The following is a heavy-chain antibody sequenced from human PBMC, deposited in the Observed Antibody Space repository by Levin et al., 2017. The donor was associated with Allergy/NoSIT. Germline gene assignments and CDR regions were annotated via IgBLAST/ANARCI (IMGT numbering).Heavy chain of an antibody. J-gene: IGHJ4*02. V-gene: IGHV3-13*04. CDR2: IGIAGDT. D-gene: IGHD6-25*01. CDR3: ARETGMGSSGWGGLDY. CDR1: GFTFSRYD. Sequence: GGSLRLSCAASGFTFSRYDMHWVRQLTGKGLEWVSAIGIAGDTYYPGSVKGRFTISRDDAKNSLYLQMNNLRAGDTAVYYCARETGMGSSGWGGLDYWGQGILVTVSS.